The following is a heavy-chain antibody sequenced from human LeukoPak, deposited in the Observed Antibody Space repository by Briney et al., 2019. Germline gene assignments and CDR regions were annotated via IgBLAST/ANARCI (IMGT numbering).Heavy chain of an antibody. J-gene: IGHJ3*02. D-gene: IGHD6-13*01. Sequence: GASVKVSCKASGGTFNSYAINWVRQAPGQGLEWMGRIFPIFGTANYAQKFQGRVTVTTDESTPTAYLALSSLRPEDTAMYYCARDRGERDSSWSLPAHGFDIWGQGTMVTVSS. CDR2: IFPIFGTA. V-gene: IGHV1-69*05. CDR1: GGTFNSYA. CDR3: ARDRGERDSSWSLPAHGFDI.